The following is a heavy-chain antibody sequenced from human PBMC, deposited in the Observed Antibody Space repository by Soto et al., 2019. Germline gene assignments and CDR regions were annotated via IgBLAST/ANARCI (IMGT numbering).Heavy chain of an antibody. V-gene: IGHV4-31*03. CDR3: ARFFGKYYYDSSGHGGNAFDI. D-gene: IGHD3-22*01. J-gene: IGHJ3*02. Sequence: SETLSLTCTVSGGSISSGGYYWSWIRQHPGKGLEWIGYIYYSGSTYYNPSLKSRVTISVDTSKNQFSLKLGSVTAADTAVYYCARFFGKYYYDSSGHGGNAFDIWGQGTMVTVSS. CDR1: GGSISSGGYY. CDR2: IYYSGST.